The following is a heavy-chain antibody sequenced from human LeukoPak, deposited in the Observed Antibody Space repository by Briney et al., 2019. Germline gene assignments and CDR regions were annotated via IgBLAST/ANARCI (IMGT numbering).Heavy chain of an antibody. D-gene: IGHD1-26*01. Sequence: GGSLRLSCAASGFSFSRNAMSWVRQVPGKGLEWVSGISSNAVRTNYADSVKGRFTISRDNYMKTLSLQMNSLRAEDTAIYYCAKLYSGSYSDALDIWGQGTMVTVSS. CDR3: AKLYSGSYSDALDI. V-gene: IGHV3-23*01. CDR2: ISSNAVRT. J-gene: IGHJ3*02. CDR1: GFSFSRNA.